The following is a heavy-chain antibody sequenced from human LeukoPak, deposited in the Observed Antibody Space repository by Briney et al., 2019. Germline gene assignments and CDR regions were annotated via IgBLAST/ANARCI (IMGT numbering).Heavy chain of an antibody. CDR2: ISSDGSDT. V-gene: IGHV3-74*01. CDR3: ARDLGIQLWPDDAFDI. J-gene: IGHJ3*02. D-gene: IGHD5-18*01. Sequence: PGGSLRLSCAASGFTFTTYWMHWVRQVPGRGLVWVSRISSDGSDTTYADSVKGRFTISRDNAKNTLYLQMNSLRAEDTAVYYCARDLGIQLWPDDAFDIWGQGTMFTVS. CDR1: GFTFTTYW.